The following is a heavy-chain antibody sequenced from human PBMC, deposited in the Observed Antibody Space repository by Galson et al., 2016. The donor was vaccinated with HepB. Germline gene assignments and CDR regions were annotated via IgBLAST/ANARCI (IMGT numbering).Heavy chain of an antibody. D-gene: IGHD2-15*01. CDR3: AAGYGDCSGGSCFSGEGFDY. CDR1: GFTFISSA. V-gene: IGHV1-58*01. J-gene: IGHJ4*02. Sequence: SVKVSCKASGFTFISSAVQWVRQARGQRLEWIGWIVVGSGNTNYAQKFQERVTITRDMSRSTAYMELSSLRSEDTAVYYCAAGYGDCSGGSCFSGEGFDYWGQGTLVTVSS. CDR2: IVVGSGNT.